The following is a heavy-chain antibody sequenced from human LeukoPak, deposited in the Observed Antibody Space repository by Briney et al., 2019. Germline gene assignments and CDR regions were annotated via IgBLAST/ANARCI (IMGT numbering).Heavy chain of an antibody. CDR2: IYSGGST. Sequence: GGSLRLSCAASGFTVSSNYMSWVRQAPGKGLEWVSVIYSGGSTYYADSVKGRFTISRDNSKNTLYFQMNSLRAEDTAVYYCARHGSITMVRGRLRYYYMDVWGKGTTVTISS. V-gene: IGHV3-53*01. J-gene: IGHJ6*03. D-gene: IGHD3-10*01. CDR3: ARHGSITMVRGRLRYYYMDV. CDR1: GFTVSSNY.